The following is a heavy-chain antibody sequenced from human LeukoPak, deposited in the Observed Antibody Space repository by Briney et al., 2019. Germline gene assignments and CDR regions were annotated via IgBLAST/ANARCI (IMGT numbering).Heavy chain of an antibody. J-gene: IGHJ4*02. V-gene: IGHV3-15*01. Sequence: PGGSLRLSCAASGFTFSNALTSWVRQAPGKGLEWVGRIKSKTDGGTTDYAAPVKGRFTISRDDSKNTLYLQMNSLKTEDTAVYFCTPQPHIAAAGDYWGQGTLVTVSS. CDR2: IKSKTDGGTT. CDR1: GFTFSNAL. D-gene: IGHD6-13*01. CDR3: TPQPHIAAAGDY.